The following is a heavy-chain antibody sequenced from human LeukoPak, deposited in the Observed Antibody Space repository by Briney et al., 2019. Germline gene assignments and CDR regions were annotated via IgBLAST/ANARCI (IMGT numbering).Heavy chain of an antibody. Sequence: ASVKVSCKASGYTFTGYYMHWVRQAPGQGLEWMGWISAYNGNTNYAQKLQGRVTMTTDTSTSTAYMELRSLRSDDTAVYYCASDLYYYDSSGYGNWFDPWGQGTLVTVSS. J-gene: IGHJ5*02. CDR3: ASDLYYYDSSGYGNWFDP. CDR2: ISAYNGNT. V-gene: IGHV1-18*04. CDR1: GYTFTGYY. D-gene: IGHD3-22*01.